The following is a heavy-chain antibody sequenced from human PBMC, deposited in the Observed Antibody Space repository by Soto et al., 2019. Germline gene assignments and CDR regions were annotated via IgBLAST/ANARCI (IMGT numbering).Heavy chain of an antibody. V-gene: IGHV1-69*04. CDR2: IIPILGIA. Sequence: SVKVSCKASGGTFSSYTISWVRQAPGQGLEWMGRIIPILGIANYAQKFQGRVTITADKSTSTAYMELSSLRSEDTAVYYCARDGPLGYFDCLPAFNWFHPWGQGTLVTVSS. J-gene: IGHJ5*02. D-gene: IGHD3-9*01. CDR3: ARDGPLGYFDCLPAFNWFHP. CDR1: GGTFSSYT.